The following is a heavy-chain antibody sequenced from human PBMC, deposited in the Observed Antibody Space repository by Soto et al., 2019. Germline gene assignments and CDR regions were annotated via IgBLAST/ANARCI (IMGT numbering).Heavy chain of an antibody. CDR3: APHTLDTGMPSGY. CDR1: GYTFTNYG. D-gene: IGHD5-18*01. CDR2: IGGYKGNT. Sequence: QVQLVQSGAEVREPGASVKVSCKASGYTFTNYGVSWVRQAPGQGLEWMGWIGGYKGNTNYAQKLQGRVTLTTDTSTRTAYMERRSLGSDDTAVYYCAPHTLDTGMPSGYWGQGTLVTVSS. V-gene: IGHV1-18*01. J-gene: IGHJ4*02.